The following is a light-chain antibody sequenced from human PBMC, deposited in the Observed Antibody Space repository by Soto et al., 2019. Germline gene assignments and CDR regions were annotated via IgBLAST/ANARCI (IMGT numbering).Light chain of an antibody. Sequence: DIQMTQSPSTLSASVGDRVTITCRASQSITDWLACYQQKPGKAPKFLIYKASNLEGGVPSRFSGSRSGTEFTLTISSVQPDDVATYYCQYWDDYSWTFGQGTKVEIK. CDR1: QSITDW. CDR3: QYWDDYSWT. V-gene: IGKV1-5*03. CDR2: KAS. J-gene: IGKJ1*01.